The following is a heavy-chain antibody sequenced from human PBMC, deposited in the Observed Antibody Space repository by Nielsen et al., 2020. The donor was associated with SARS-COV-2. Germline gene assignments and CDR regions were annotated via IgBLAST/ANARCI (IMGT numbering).Heavy chain of an antibody. V-gene: IGHV3-9*01. CDR2: ISWNSGSI. CDR1: GFTFDDYA. Sequence: SLKISCAASGFTFDDYAMHWVRQAPGKGLEWVSGISWNSGSIGYADSVKGRFTISRDNAKNSLYLQMNSLRAEDTAVYYCASLTAAAGTVDYYGMDVWGQGTTVTVSS. D-gene: IGHD6-13*01. J-gene: IGHJ6*02. CDR3: ASLTAAAGTVDYYGMDV.